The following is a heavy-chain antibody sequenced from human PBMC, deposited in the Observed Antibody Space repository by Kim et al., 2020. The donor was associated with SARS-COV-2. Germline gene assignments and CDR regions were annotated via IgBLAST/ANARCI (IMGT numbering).Heavy chain of an antibody. Sequence: YHADAVKGRFLISGDNSKNTLYLQRNSRRAEDTAVYYCARAPGVSSGFDYWGQGTQVIVSS. J-gene: IGHJ4*02. D-gene: IGHD3-22*01. V-gene: IGHV3-53*01. CDR3: ARAPGVSSGFDY.